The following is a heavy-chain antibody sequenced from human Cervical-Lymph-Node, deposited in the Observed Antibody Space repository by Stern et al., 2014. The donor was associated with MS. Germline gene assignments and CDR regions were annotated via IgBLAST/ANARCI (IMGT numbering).Heavy chain of an antibody. Sequence: DQLVESGGGLVKPGGSLRLSCAASGFTFSDYYMSWIRQAPGKGLEWVSYISSSSSYTNYADSVKGRFTISRDNAKNSLYLQMNSLRAEDTAVYYCARYLLYYYYGMDVWGQGTTVTVSS. CDR2: ISSSSSYT. J-gene: IGHJ6*02. CDR3: ARYLLYYYYGMDV. V-gene: IGHV3-11*06. D-gene: IGHD2/OR15-2a*01. CDR1: GFTFSDYY.